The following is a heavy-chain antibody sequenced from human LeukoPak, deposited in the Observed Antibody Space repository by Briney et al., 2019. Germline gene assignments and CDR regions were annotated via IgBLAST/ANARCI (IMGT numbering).Heavy chain of an antibody. CDR2: INTNTGNP. Sequence: ASVKVSCKASGYTFTGYYIHWVRQAPGQGLEWMGWINTNTGNPTYAQGFTGRFVFSLDTSVSTAYLQISSLKAEDTAVYYCARALYYYDSSGYYRNDAFDIWGQGTMVTVSS. J-gene: IGHJ3*02. CDR1: GYTFTGYY. V-gene: IGHV7-4-1*02. CDR3: ARALYYYDSSGYYRNDAFDI. D-gene: IGHD3-22*01.